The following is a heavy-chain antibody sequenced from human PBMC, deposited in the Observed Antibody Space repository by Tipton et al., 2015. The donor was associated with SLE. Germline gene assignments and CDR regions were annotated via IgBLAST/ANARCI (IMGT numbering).Heavy chain of an antibody. CDR3: ARWDPQIGVPAAVWVDAFDI. J-gene: IGHJ3*02. Sequence: TLSLTCAVSGYSISSGYYWGWIRQPPGKGLEWIGEINHSGSTNYNPSLKSRVTISVDTSKNQFSLKLSSVTAADTAVYYCARWDPQIGVPAAVWVDAFDIWGQGTMVTVSS. V-gene: IGHV4-38-2*01. D-gene: IGHD2-2*01. CDR2: INHSGST. CDR1: GYSISSGYY.